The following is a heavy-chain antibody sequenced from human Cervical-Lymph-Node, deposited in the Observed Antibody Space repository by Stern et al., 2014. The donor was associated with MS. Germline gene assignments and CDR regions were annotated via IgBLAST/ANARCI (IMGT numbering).Heavy chain of an antibody. D-gene: IGHD3-10*01. CDR1: GGSISSGDNY. CDR2: IHYSGST. J-gene: IGHJ4*02. CDR3: ARTEWFGELAFDY. V-gene: IGHV4-30-4*01. Sequence: VQLEESGPGLVKPSQPLSLTCTVSGGSISSGDNYWSWVRQPPGKGLEWIGYIHYSGSTFYNPSLKSRITISVDTSKNQFSLRLTSVTAADTAVYYCARTEWFGELAFDYWGQGTLVTVSS.